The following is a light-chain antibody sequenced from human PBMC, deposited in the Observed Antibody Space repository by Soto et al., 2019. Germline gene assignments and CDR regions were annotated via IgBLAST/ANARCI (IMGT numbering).Light chain of an antibody. Sequence: EIVMTQSPATLSLSPGERATLSCRASQSVSSSYLSWYQQKPGQAPRLLIYGASTRATGIPARFSGSGSGTDFILTISSLEPEDFAVYYCQQRSNWPQTFGQGTKVDIK. CDR2: GAS. V-gene: IGKV3D-7*01. CDR3: QQRSNWPQT. J-gene: IGKJ1*01. CDR1: QSVSSSY.